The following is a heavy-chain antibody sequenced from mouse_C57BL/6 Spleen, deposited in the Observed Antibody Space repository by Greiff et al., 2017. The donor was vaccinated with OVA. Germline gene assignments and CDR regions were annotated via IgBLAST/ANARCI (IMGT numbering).Heavy chain of an antibody. CDR3: ARGELGPFDY. D-gene: IGHD4-1*01. V-gene: IGHV3-6*01. CDR1: GYSITSGYY. J-gene: IGHJ2*01. Sequence: EVKLMESGPGLVKPSQSLSLTCSVTGYSITSGYYWNWIRQFPGNKLEWMGYISYDGSNNYNPSLKNRISITRDTSKNQFFLKLNSVTTEDTATYYCARGELGPFDYWGQGTTLTVSS. CDR2: ISYDGSN.